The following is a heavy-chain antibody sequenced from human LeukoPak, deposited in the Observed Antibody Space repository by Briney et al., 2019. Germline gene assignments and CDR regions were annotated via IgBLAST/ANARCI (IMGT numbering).Heavy chain of an antibody. V-gene: IGHV3-23*01. CDR2: ISGGGGST. Sequence: SGGSLRLSCAASRFTFSSYAMSWVRQAPGKGLEWVSAISGGGGSTYYADSVKGRFTISRDNSKNTLYLQMNSLRAEDTAVYYCAKVMGYGSGSYYLSPGFDYWGQGTLVTVSS. CDR3: AKVMGYGSGSYYLSPGFDY. J-gene: IGHJ4*02. CDR1: RFTFSSYA. D-gene: IGHD3-10*01.